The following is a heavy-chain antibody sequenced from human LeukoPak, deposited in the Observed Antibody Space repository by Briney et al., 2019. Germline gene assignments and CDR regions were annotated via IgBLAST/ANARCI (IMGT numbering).Heavy chain of an antibody. CDR1: GXSISTYY. V-gene: IGHV4-59*01. Sequence: ASETLSLTCAVSGXSISTYYWSWIRQPLGKGLEWIGYIHYSGSSNYNPSLKSRVTISVDTSKNQFSLNLSSVTAADTAVYYCARDASALNYYYDMDVWGQGTTVTVSS. CDR3: ARDASALNYYYDMDV. CDR2: IHYSGSS. J-gene: IGHJ6*02.